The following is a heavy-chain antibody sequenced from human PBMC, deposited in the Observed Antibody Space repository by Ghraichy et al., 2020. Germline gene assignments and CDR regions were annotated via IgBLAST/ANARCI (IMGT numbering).Heavy chain of an antibody. CDR1: GYTFTSSD. Sequence: ASVKVSCKASGYTFTSSDMHWVRRAPGQGLEWMGLINPTDAFTMHAQNFRGRVTMTRDTSTSTVYMELSSLRSDDTAIYYCARECRRGDGCHSLEAFDIWGQGTMVTVSA. D-gene: IGHD2-21*01. V-gene: IGHV1-46*01. CDR2: INPTDAFT. CDR3: ARECRRGDGCHSLEAFDI. J-gene: IGHJ3*02.